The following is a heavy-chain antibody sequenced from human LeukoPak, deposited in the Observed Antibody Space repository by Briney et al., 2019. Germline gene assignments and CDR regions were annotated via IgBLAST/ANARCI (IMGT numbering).Heavy chain of an antibody. V-gene: IGHV4-31*03. CDR2: IYYSGST. J-gene: IGHJ6*02. CDR1: GGSISSSSYY. D-gene: IGHD3-22*01. Sequence: TLSLTCTVSGGSISSSSYYWGWIRQPPGKGLEWIGYIYYSGSTYYNPSLKSRVTISVDTFKNQFSLKLSSVTAADTAVYYCARDNYDRDYGMDVWGQGTTVTVSS. CDR3: ARDNYDRDYGMDV.